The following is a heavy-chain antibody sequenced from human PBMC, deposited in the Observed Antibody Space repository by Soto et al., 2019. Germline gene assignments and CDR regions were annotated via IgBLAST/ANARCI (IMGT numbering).Heavy chain of an antibody. CDR3: ARDMYCGPYNYYDGMDV. J-gene: IGHJ6*02. CDR1: GFSFSSYA. Sequence: EVQLLESGGCLGQPGGSLRLSCAASGFSFSSYAMTWVRQAPGRALEWFSAIRGSGSPTYYADSVKGRFTISRDNSKTRVYLQMHILGADDPAVYYCARDMYCGPYNYYDGMDVWGQGTKVTVSS. D-gene: IGHD2-8*02. V-gene: IGHV3-23*01. CDR2: IRGSGSPT.